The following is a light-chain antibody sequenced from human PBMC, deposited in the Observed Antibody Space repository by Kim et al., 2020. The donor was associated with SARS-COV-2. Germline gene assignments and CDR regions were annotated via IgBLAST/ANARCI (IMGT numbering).Light chain of an antibody. Sequence: LSPGERATLSCRASESVSSSYLACYQQKPGQAPRLLIYGASSRATGIPDRFSGSGSGTNFTLTISRLEPEDFAVYYCQQYGSSPYTFGQGTKLE. CDR1: ESVSSSY. V-gene: IGKV3-20*01. J-gene: IGKJ2*01. CDR2: GAS. CDR3: QQYGSSPYT.